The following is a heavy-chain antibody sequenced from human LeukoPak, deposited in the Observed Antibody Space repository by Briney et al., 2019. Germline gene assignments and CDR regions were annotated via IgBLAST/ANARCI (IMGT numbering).Heavy chain of an antibody. J-gene: IGHJ4*02. CDR1: GGSISSYY. D-gene: IGHD2-15*01. CDR2: IYYSGST. Sequence: SETLSLTCTVSGGSISSYYWSWIRKPPGKGLEGMGYIYYSGSTNYNPSLKSRVTISVDTSKNQFSLKLSSVTAADTAVYYCARGGSYCSGGSCYSVPFDYWGQGTLVTVSS. V-gene: IGHV4-59*01. CDR3: ARGGSYCSGGSCYSVPFDY.